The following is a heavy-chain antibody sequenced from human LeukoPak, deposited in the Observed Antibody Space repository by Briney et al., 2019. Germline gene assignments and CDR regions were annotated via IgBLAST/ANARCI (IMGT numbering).Heavy chain of an antibody. CDR2: INPNSDNT. D-gene: IGHD1-1*01. CDR3: ARDTQLLLHNDH. J-gene: IGHJ5*02. CDR1: GHTFTGYF. V-gene: IGHV1-2*02. Sequence: GASVKVSCKASGHTFTGYFIQWVRQAPGQGLEWMGWINPNSDNTNYAQKFQGRVTMTRDTSINTAYMELTRLTSDDTAVYYCARDTQLLLHNDHWGQGTLVTVSS.